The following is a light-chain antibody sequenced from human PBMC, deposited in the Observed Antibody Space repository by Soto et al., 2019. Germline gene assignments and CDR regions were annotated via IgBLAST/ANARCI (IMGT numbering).Light chain of an antibody. Sequence: QSALTQPASVSGSPGHSITISCTGTSSDVGNNNYVSWYQQNPGKAPKVMICDVTNRPSRVSNRFSGSKSGNTASLTISGLQAEDVADYYCSSFTGSSYVFGTGTKVTVL. V-gene: IGLV2-14*01. CDR2: DVT. J-gene: IGLJ1*01. CDR3: SSFTGSSYV. CDR1: SSDVGNNNY.